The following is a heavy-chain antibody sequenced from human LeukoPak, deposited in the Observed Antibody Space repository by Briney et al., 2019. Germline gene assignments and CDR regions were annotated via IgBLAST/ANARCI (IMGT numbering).Heavy chain of an antibody. Sequence: ASVQVSCKASGYTCTSYGISGVRQAPGQGLEGMGWISAYNGNTNYAQKLHGSVTITSDKSTSTASIEQRSRRSDYAAGTYCARDREGYYDSSGYDNFDYWGQGTLVTVSS. CDR2: ISAYNGNT. D-gene: IGHD3-22*01. CDR1: GYTCTSYG. J-gene: IGHJ4*02. CDR3: ARDREGYYDSSGYDNFDY. V-gene: IGHV1-18*01.